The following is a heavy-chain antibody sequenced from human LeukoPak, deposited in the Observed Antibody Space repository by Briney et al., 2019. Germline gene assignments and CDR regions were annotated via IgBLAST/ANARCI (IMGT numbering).Heavy chain of an antibody. CDR3: VRDSVIRGMDV. D-gene: IGHD3-10*01. CDR1: GFIFSDYY. V-gene: IGHV3-11*06. Sequence: PGGSLRLSCAASGFIFSDYYMSWIRQAPGKGLEWVSYISSSNTYTNYADSVKGRFTISRDNAKKSLDLQMNSLRVEETAVYYCVRDSVIRGMDVWGQGTTVTVSS. J-gene: IGHJ6*02. CDR2: ISSSNTYT.